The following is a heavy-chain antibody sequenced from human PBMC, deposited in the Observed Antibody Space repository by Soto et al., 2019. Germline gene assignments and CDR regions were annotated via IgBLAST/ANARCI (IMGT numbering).Heavy chain of an antibody. J-gene: IGHJ5*02. V-gene: IGHV1-2*04. CDR1: GYTFTGYY. CDR2: INPNSGGT. CDR3: ARESTPRFWFLEGSKGWFDP. D-gene: IGHD3-3*01. Sequence: QVQLVQSGAEVKKPGASVKVSCKASGYTFTGYYMHWVRQAPGQGLEWMGWINPNSGGTNYAQKLQGWGTMTRDTAISTAYMELSRLRSDDTAVYYCARESTPRFWFLEGSKGWFDPWGQGTLVTVSS.